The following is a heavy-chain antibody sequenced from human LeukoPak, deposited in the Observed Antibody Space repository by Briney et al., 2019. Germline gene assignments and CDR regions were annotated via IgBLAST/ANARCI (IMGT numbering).Heavy chain of an antibody. Sequence: SETLSLTCTVSGGSISSYYWSWIRQPPGKGLEWIGYIYYSGSTNYNPSLRGRVTMSVDTSKNQLSLKVRSVTAADTAVYYCARGRNWLDPWGQGTLVTVSS. J-gene: IGHJ5*02. CDR2: IYYSGST. V-gene: IGHV4-59*12. CDR3: ARGRNWLDP. CDR1: GGSISSYY.